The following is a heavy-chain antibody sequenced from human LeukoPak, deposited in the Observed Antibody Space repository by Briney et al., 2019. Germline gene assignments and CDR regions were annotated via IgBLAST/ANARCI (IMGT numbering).Heavy chain of an antibody. CDR3: ARTTMVRGVTSYYMDV. Sequence: ASVKVSCKASGGTFSSYAISWVRQAPGQGLEWMGGIIPIFGTANYAQKFQGRVTITTDEPTSTAYMELSSLRSEDTAVYYCARTTMVRGVTSYYMDVWGKGTTVTVSS. CDR1: GGTFSSYA. D-gene: IGHD3-10*01. J-gene: IGHJ6*03. CDR2: IIPIFGTA. V-gene: IGHV1-69*05.